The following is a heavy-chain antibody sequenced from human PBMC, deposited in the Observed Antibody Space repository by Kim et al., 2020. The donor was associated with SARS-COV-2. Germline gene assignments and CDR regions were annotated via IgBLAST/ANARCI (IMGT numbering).Heavy chain of an antibody. J-gene: IGHJ6*02. CDR1: GITFSSTA. CDR2: IVVGSGDT. CDR3: ATVPNTSGYYRGKGLDV. V-gene: IGHV1-58*01. Sequence: SVKVSCKASGITFSSTAVLWVRQARGQRLEWIGWIVVGSGDTNYAQKFQERGTITRDMSTSTVYMELSSLRSEDTAVYYCATVPNTSGYYRGKGLDVWGQGTTVTVSS. D-gene: IGHD5-18*01.